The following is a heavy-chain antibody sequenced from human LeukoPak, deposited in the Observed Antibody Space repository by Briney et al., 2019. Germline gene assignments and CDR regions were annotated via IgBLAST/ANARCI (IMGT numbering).Heavy chain of an antibody. Sequence: GRSLRLSCAASGFTFSSYAVHWVRQAPGKGLEWVTVISYDGSNKYYADSVKGRFTISRDNSKSTLYLQMNSLRAEDTAVYYCARAKRQQLVLGNWFDPWGQGTLVTVSS. CDR3: ARAKRQQLVLGNWFDP. D-gene: IGHD6-13*01. CDR2: ISYDGSNK. J-gene: IGHJ5*02. CDR1: GFTFSSYA. V-gene: IGHV3-30*04.